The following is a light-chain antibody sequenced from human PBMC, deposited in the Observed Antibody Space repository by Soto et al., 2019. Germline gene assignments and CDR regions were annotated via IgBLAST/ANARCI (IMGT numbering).Light chain of an antibody. CDR3: QQYDSSVWT. CDR1: QSVSSTS. V-gene: IGKV3-20*01. CDR2: GVS. J-gene: IGKJ1*01. Sequence: ESVLTQSPGTLSLSPGERATLSCRASQSVSSTSLAWYQQKPGQAPRLLMYGVSSRATGIPDRFSGSGSGTDFTLTINRLEPEDFAVYFCQQYDSSVWTFGQGTKVDI.